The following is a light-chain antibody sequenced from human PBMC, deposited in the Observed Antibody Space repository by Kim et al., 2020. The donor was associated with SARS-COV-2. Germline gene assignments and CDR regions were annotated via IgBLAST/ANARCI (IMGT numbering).Light chain of an antibody. J-gene: IGKJ1*01. Sequence: PGERATLSCRASQSVSSNLAWYQQKPGQAPRLLIYGASTRATGIPARFSGGGSGTEFTLTISSLQSEDFAVYYCQQYNNWPPWTFGQGTKVDIK. V-gene: IGKV3-15*01. CDR1: QSVSSN. CDR3: QQYNNWPPWT. CDR2: GAS.